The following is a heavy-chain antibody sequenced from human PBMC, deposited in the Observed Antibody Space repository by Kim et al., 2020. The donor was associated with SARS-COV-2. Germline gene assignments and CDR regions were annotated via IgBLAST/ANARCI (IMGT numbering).Heavy chain of an antibody. CDR2: IWYDGSNK. D-gene: IGHD3-22*01. CDR1: GFTFSSYG. CDR3: ARGVYYYDSSGYGY. J-gene: IGHJ4*02. V-gene: IGHV3-33*08. Sequence: GGSLRLSCAASGFTFSSYGMHWVRQAPGKGLEWVAVIWYDGSNKYYADSVKGRFTISRDNSKNTLYLQMNSLRAEDTAVYYCARGVYYYDSSGYGYWGQGTLVTVSS.